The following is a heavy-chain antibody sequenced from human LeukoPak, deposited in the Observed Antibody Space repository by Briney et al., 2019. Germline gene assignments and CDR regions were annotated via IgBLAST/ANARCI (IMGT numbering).Heavy chain of an antibody. J-gene: IGHJ4*02. CDR2: IYYSGYT. CDR1: GGSISSSSDY. CDR3: ARVSSGYILDY. D-gene: IGHD6-19*01. Sequence: SETLSLTCTVSGGSISSSSDYWAWIRQPPGKGLEWIGSIYYSGYTYYNPSVKSRVTISVDTSKNQFSLNLSSVTAADTAVYYCARVSSGYILDYWGQGTLVTVSS. V-gene: IGHV4-39*01.